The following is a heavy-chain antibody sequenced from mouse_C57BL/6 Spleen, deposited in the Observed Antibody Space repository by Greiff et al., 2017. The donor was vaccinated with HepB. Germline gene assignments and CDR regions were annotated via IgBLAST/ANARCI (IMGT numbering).Heavy chain of an antibody. V-gene: IGHV1-22*01. CDR3: AAGVTTVVDWYFDV. CDR1: GYTFTDYN. Sequence: EVQRVESGPELVKPGASVKMSCKASGYTFTDYNMHWVKQSHGKSLEWIGYINPNNGGTSYNQKFKGKATLTVNKSSSTAYMELRSLTSEDSAVYYCAAGVTTVVDWYFDVWGTGTTVTVSS. J-gene: IGHJ1*03. D-gene: IGHD1-1*01. CDR2: INPNNGGT.